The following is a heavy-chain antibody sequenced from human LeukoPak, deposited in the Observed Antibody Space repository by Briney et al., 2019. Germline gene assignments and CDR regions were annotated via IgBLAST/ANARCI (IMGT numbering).Heavy chain of an antibody. CDR1: GYSFNRKW. CDR3: ARRTDFGADDYFDF. V-gene: IGHV5-51*01. CDR2: IFPDDSDT. J-gene: IGHJ4*02. Sequence: GESLKISCQGSGYSFNRKWIAWVRQMPGKDLEWMGIIFPDDSDTRYSPSFQGRVTISADKSITTAYLQWNSLQASDTAMYYCARRTDFGADDYFDFWGQGTLVTVSS. D-gene: IGHD4-17*01.